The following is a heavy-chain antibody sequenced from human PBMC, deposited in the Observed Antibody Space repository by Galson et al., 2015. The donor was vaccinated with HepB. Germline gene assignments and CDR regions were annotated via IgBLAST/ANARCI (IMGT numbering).Heavy chain of an antibody. D-gene: IGHD2-15*01. CDR2: ISSSSSYI. Sequence: SLRLSCAASGFTFSSYSMNWVRQAPGKGLEWVSSISSSSSYIYYADSVKGRFTISRDNAKNSLYLQMNSLRAEDTAVYYCARNLPGYCSGGGCYPTDIPDYWGQGTLVTVSS. CDR1: GFTFSSYS. J-gene: IGHJ4*02. V-gene: IGHV3-21*01. CDR3: ARNLPGYCSGGGCYPTDIPDY.